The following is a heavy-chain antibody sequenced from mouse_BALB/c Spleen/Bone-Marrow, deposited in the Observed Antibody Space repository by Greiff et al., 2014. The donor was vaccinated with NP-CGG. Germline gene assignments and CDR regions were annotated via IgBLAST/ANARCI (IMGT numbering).Heavy chain of an antibody. CDR3: ARDYNGYFDF. Sequence: EVQVVESGGGLVQPGGSLRLSCTTSGFTFTDYFMTWVRQPPGKALERLGFIRNKPSGYTTEYNPSVKGRFSISRDNSQGIFYLQMNTLRAEDSAIYYCARDYNGYFDFWGQGTTLTVSS. CDR1: GFTFTDYF. D-gene: IGHD6-1*01. V-gene: IGHV7-3*02. J-gene: IGHJ2*01. CDR2: IRNKPSGYTT.